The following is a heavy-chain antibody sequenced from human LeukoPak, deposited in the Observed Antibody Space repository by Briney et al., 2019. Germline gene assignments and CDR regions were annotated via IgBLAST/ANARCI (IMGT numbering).Heavy chain of an antibody. D-gene: IGHD2-2*01. CDR1: GYTFTTYW. Sequence: PGESLKISCKASGYTFTTYWIAWVRQMPGKGLEWVGLIYPGDSDTRYSPSFQGQVTISVDKSVSAAYLQWSSLKASDTAMYYCASPPTRECSSISCPLSYRGQGTLVTVSS. CDR2: IYPGDSDT. V-gene: IGHV5-51*03. CDR3: ASPPTRECSSISCPLSY. J-gene: IGHJ4*02.